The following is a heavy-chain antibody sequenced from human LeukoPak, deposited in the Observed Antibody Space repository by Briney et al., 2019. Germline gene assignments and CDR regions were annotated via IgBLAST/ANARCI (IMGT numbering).Heavy chain of an antibody. D-gene: IGHD3-3*01. CDR1: GFTFSNYA. CDR3: AREESIFGVVSTFDYMDV. J-gene: IGHJ6*03. CDR2: ISYDGSNK. Sequence: GRFLRLSCAASGFTFSNYAMHWVRQAPGKGLEWVAVISYDGSNKYYADSVKGRFTISRDNSKNTLYLQMNSLRAEDTAVYYRAREESIFGVVSTFDYMDVWGKGTTVTVSS. V-gene: IGHV3-30*04.